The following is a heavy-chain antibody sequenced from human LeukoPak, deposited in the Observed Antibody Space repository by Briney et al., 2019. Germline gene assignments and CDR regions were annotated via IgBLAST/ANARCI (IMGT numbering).Heavy chain of an antibody. CDR1: GGSFSGYY. V-gene: IGHV4-34*01. CDR2: INHSGST. D-gene: IGHD6-13*01. CDR3: ACTGIAAAGTQYWFDP. Sequence: SETLSLTCAVYGGSFSGYYWSWIRQPPGKGLEWIGEINHSGSTNYNPSLKSRVTISVDTSKNQFSLKLSSVTAADTAVYYCACTGIAAAGTQYWFDPWGQGTLVTVSS. J-gene: IGHJ5*02.